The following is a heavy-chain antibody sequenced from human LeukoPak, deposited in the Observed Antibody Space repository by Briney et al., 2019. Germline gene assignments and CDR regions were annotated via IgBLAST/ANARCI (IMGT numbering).Heavy chain of an antibody. CDR1: GFTVSSNY. Sequence: GGSLRLSCAAWGFTVSSNYMPWLRQAPGKGLEWVSVIYSGGSTDYADSVKGRFTISRDKSKNTVYVQMSSLRTEDTAVYYCASGSKDDYYYGMDVWGQGTTVTVSS. CDR3: ASGSKDDYYYGMDV. CDR2: IYSGGST. J-gene: IGHJ6*02. V-gene: IGHV3-53*01. D-gene: IGHD5-24*01.